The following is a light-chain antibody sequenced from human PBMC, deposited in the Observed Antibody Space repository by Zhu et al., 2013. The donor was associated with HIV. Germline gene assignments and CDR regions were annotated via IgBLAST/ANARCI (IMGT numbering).Light chain of an antibody. Sequence: AIQMTQSPSSLSASVGDRVTITCRASQGIRNDLGWYQQKPGKAPKLLIYAASSLQSGVPSRFSGSGSGTDFTLTISSLQPEDAATYSCQQTFSAPRWTFGQGIKVEIK. J-gene: IGKJ1*01. V-gene: IGKV1-6*01. CDR3: QQTFSAPRWT. CDR2: AAS. CDR1: QGIRND.